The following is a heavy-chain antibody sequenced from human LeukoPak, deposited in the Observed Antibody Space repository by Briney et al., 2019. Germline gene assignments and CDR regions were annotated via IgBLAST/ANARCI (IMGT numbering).Heavy chain of an antibody. V-gene: IGHV3-30-3*01. CDR1: GFTFSSYA. CDR3: ASDYGSGSYYNVPDY. J-gene: IGHJ4*02. D-gene: IGHD3-10*01. Sequence: GRSLRLSFAASGFTFSSYAWHWVRQAPGKGLEWVAVISYDGSNKYYADSVKGRFTISRDNSMTTLYLQMNSLRAEDTAVYYCASDYGSGSYYNVPDYWGQGTLVTVSS. CDR2: ISYDGSNK.